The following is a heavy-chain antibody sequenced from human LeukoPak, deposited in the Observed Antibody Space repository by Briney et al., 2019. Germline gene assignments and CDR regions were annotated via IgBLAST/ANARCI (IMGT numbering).Heavy chain of an antibody. V-gene: IGHV3-15*07. Sequence: GGSLRLSCAASGLTFSDAWMNWVRQAPGKGLEWVGRIKTKSDGETTDYAAPVKGRFTISRDDSKNTLYVQMNSLKIEDTAVYYCTTDPWHGMDVWGRGTTVTVSS. D-gene: IGHD5-24*01. J-gene: IGHJ6*02. CDR2: IKTKSDGETT. CDR1: GLTFSDAW. CDR3: TTDPWHGMDV.